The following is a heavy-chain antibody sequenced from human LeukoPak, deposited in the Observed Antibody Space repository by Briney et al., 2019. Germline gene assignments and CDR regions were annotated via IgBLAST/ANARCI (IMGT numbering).Heavy chain of an antibody. D-gene: IGHD3-10*01. CDR3: ARVSRGEYYYGSGTPFDAFDI. CDR2: IYYSGST. Sequence: SETLSLTCTVSGGSISSYYWSWIRQPPGKGLEWIGYIYYSGSTNYNPSLKSRVTISVDTSKNQFSLKLSSVTAADTAVYYCARVSRGEYYYGSGTPFDAFDIWGQGTMVTVSS. V-gene: IGHV4-59*01. CDR1: GGSISSYY. J-gene: IGHJ3*02.